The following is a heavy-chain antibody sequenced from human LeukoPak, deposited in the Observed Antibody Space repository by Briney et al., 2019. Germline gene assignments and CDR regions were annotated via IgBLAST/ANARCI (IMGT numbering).Heavy chain of an antibody. CDR2: IKQDASEK. V-gene: IGHV3-7*01. Sequence: GGSLRLSCAASGFTFSAYWMNWVRQAPGKGLEWVANIKQDASEKYYVDSVKGRFTISRDNAKNSLYLQMNSLRAEDTAVYYCARVGNYYFYYMDVWGKGTTVTISS. CDR3: ARVGNYYFYYMDV. CDR1: GFTFSAYW. J-gene: IGHJ6*03.